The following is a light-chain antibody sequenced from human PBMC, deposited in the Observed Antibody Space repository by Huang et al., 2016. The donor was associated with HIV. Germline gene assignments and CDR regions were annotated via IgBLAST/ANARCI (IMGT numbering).Light chain of an antibody. Sequence: DTVMTQSPDSLAVSLGERATINCKSSQSLLFSSDNKNYLAWYQQKPRQPPKLLIYWASTRESGVPYRFSGSGSGTDFTLTISNLQAEDVAVYYCQQYYTTPRTFGQGTKVEVK. CDR3: QQYYTTPRT. CDR1: QSLLFSSDNKNY. CDR2: WAS. J-gene: IGKJ1*01. V-gene: IGKV4-1*01.